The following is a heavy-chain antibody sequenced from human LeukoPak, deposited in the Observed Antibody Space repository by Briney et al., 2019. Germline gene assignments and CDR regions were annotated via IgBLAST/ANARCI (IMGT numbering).Heavy chain of an antibody. D-gene: IGHD2-2*01. Sequence: GGSLRLSCAASGFTFSDYYMSWIRQAPGKGLEWVSYISSSSSYTNYADSVKGRFTISRDNAKNSLYLQMNSLRAEDTALYYCAREVVPAARANWFDPWGQGTLVTVSS. CDR3: AREVVPAARANWFDP. CDR1: GFTFSDYY. J-gene: IGHJ5*02. V-gene: IGHV3-11*05. CDR2: ISSSSSYT.